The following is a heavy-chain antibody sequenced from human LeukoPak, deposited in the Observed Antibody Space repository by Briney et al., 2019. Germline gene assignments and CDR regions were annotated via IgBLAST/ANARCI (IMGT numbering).Heavy chain of an antibody. CDR1: GDSVSSNSAT. Sequence: SQTLSLTCAISGDSVSSNSATWTWIRQSPSRGLEWLGRTYYRSKWYNDYALSVKSRININPDTSKNQFSLQLNSVTPEDTAVYYCARDIAAADPFDYWGQGTLVTVSS. CDR3: ARDIAAADPFDY. D-gene: IGHD6-13*01. J-gene: IGHJ4*02. V-gene: IGHV6-1*01. CDR2: TYYRSKWYN.